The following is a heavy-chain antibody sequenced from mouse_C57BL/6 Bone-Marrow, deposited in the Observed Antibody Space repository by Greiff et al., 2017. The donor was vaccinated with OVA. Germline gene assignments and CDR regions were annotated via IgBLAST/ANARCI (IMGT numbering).Heavy chain of an antibody. Sequence: VQLQQPGAELVRPGSSVKLSCKASGYTFTSYWMDWVKQRPGQGLEWIGNIYPSDSETHYNQKFKDKATLPVDKSSSTAYMQLSSLTSEDSAVYYCARASYYDYGGFAYWGQGTLVTVSA. CDR2: IYPSDSET. CDR3: ARASYYDYGGFAY. J-gene: IGHJ3*01. V-gene: IGHV1-61*01. D-gene: IGHD2-4*01. CDR1: GYTFTSYW.